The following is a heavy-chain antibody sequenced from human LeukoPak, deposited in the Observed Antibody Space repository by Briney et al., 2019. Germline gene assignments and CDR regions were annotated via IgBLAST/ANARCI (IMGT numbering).Heavy chain of an antibody. CDR2: ISSGGSPI. J-gene: IGHJ4*02. CDR1: GFTFSDYY. Sequence: GGSLRLSCAASGFTFSDYYMSWIRQAPGKGLEWVSYISSGGSPIYYADSVKGRFTISRDNAKNSLYLQMNSLRAEDTAVYYCARDIGAAAAGLADYWGQGTLVTVSS. CDR3: ARDIGAAAAGLADY. V-gene: IGHV3-11*04. D-gene: IGHD6-13*01.